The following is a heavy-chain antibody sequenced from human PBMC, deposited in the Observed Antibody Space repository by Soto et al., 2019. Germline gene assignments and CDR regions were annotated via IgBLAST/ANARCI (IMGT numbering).Heavy chain of an antibody. J-gene: IGHJ6*02. Sequence: PSETLSLTCAVNGGSLSGYYWSWIRQSPGKGLEWIGEINHRGSSDYNPSLKSRVTISIDASKNHVTLELTSVTAADTAVYYCARSDNRNSPYGVDVWGQGTAVTVSS. CDR2: INHRGSS. CDR1: GGSLSGYY. D-gene: IGHD1-7*01. V-gene: IGHV4-34*01. CDR3: ARSDNRNSPYGVDV.